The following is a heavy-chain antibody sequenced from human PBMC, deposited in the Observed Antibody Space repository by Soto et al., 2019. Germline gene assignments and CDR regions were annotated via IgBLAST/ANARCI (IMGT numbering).Heavy chain of an antibody. J-gene: IGHJ6*02. CDR2: ISGSGGST. Sequence: SCKASGGTFSSYAMSWVRQAPGKGLEWVSVISGSGGSTYFADSVKGRFTISRDNSKNTLYLQMNSLRAEDTAVYYCAKGRSYYYYYGVDVWGQGTTVTVSS. CDR3: AKGRSYYYYYGVDV. CDR1: GGTFSSYA. V-gene: IGHV3-23*01.